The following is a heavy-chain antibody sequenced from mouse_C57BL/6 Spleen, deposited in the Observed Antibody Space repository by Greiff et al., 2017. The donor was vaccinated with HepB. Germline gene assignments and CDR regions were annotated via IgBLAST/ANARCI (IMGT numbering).Heavy chain of an antibody. CDR1: GFTFSSYG. V-gene: IGHV5-6*01. D-gene: IGHD1-1*01. J-gene: IGHJ1*03. CDR2: ISSGGSYT. CDR3: ARPVVTRYFDV. Sequence: EVMLVESGGDLVKPGGSLKLSCAASGFTFSSYGMSWVRQTPDKRLEWVATISSGGSYTYYPDSGKGRFTISRDNAKNTLYLQMSSLKSEDTAMYYCARPVVTRYFDVWGTGTTVTVSS.